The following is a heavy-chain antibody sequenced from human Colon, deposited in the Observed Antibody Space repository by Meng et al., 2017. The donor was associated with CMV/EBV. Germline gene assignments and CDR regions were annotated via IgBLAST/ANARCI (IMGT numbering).Heavy chain of an antibody. D-gene: IGHD6-19*01. CDR2: ISSSSSYI. V-gene: IGHV3-21*01. CDR1: GFSVSRNY. CDR3: AREYSSGWYYFGS. Sequence: GGSLRLSCAASGFSVSRNYVSWVRQAPGKGLEWVSSISSSSSYIFYADSVKGRFTISRDNAKNSLYLQMNSLRAEDTAVYYCAREYSSGWYYFGSWGQGTLVTVSS. J-gene: IGHJ4*02.